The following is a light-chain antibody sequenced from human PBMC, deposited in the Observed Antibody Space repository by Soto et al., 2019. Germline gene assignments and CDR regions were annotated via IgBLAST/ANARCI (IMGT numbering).Light chain of an antibody. V-gene: IGKV3-20*01. CDR2: AAS. Sequence: EFVLTQSPGTLSLSPGERATLSCRASQSVSSNYLAWYQQKPGQAPRLLIYAASSRATGIPDRFSGSGSGTDFILTISRLEPDDFAVYYCQQYGSSRTFGQGTKVEIK. J-gene: IGKJ1*01. CDR3: QQYGSSRT. CDR1: QSVSSNY.